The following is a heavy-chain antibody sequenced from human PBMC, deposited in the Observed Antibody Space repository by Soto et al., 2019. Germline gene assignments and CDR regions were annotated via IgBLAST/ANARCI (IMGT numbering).Heavy chain of an antibody. V-gene: IGHV4-59*01. J-gene: IGHJ4*02. D-gene: IGHD3-22*01. CDR1: GGSISSYY. Sequence: SETLSLTCTVSGGSISSYYWSWIRQPPGKGLEWIGYIYYSGSTNYNPSLKSRVTISVDTSKNQFSLKLTPLTAADTAVYYCARGFFGSSGYYDYWGQGTLVTVSS. CDR3: ARGFFGSSGYYDY. CDR2: IYYSGST.